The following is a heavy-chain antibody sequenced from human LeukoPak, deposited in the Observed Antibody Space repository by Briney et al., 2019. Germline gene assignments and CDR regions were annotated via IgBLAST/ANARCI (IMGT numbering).Heavy chain of an antibody. V-gene: IGHV4-34*01. CDR1: GGSFSGYY. CDR2: INHSGST. D-gene: IGHD3-22*01. J-gene: IGHJ4*02. Sequence: PSETLSLTCAVYGGSFSGYYWSWIRQPPGKGLEWIGEINHSGSTNYNPSLKSRVTISVDTSKNQFSLKLSSVTAADTAVYYCARGLLRYYDSSGYYPYYFDYWGQGTLATVSS. CDR3: ARGLLRYYDSSGYYPYYFDY.